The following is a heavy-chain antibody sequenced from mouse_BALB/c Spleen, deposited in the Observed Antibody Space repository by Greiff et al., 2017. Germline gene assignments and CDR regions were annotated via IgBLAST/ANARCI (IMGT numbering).Heavy chain of an antibody. V-gene: IGHV2-6-7*01. CDR1: GFSLTGYG. Sequence: VKLQESGPGLVAPSQSLSITCTVSGFSLTGYGVNWVRQPPGKGLEWLGMIWGDGSTDYNSALKSRLSISKDNSKSQVFLKMNSLQTDDTARYYCARVGLLRLRDYAMDYWGQGTSVTVSS. CDR3: ARVGLLRLRDYAMDY. D-gene: IGHD1-2*01. CDR2: IWGDGST. J-gene: IGHJ4*01.